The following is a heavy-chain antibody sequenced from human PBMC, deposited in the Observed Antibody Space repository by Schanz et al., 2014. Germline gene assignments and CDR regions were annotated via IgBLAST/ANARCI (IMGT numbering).Heavy chain of an antibody. CDR2: LYINAGST. CDR3: AKYRYSVFDFDY. J-gene: IGHJ4*02. CDR1: GFSVSTNY. V-gene: IGHV3-53*01. Sequence: VQLVESGGGLIQPGGSLRLSCAVSGFSVSTNYMSWARQAPGKGLEWISSLYINAGSTRYADSVKGRFTISRDNSKNTLYLQMNSLRAEDTAIYYCAKYRYSVFDFDYWGQGTLVTVSS. D-gene: IGHD3-16*02.